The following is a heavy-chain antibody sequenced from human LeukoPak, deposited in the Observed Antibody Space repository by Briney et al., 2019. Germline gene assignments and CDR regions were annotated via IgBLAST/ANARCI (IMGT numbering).Heavy chain of an antibody. D-gene: IGHD6-6*01. J-gene: IGHJ4*02. CDR1: GFTFSSYS. CDR2: ISSSSSYI. CDR3: ARDLISIAARPKTPNGTDY. V-gene: IGHV3-21*01. Sequence: GGSLRLSCAASGFTFSSYSMNWVRQAPGKGLEWVSSISSSSSYIYYADSVKGRFTISRDNAKNSLYLQMNSLRAEDTAVYYCARDLISIAARPKTPNGTDYWGQGTLVTVSS.